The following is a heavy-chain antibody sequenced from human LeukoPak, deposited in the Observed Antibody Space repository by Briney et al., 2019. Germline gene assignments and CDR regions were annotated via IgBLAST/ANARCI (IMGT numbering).Heavy chain of an antibody. CDR2: ISTTGGST. V-gene: IGHV3-23*01. J-gene: IGHJ4*02. CDR3: AKDPKQWLVSSFEY. Sequence: GGSLRLSCAASGFSFNNYAMSWVRQAPGKGLEWVSAISTTGGSTYYADSVKGRFTISRDNSKNTLYLQMNSLRAEDTAVYYCAKDPKQWLVSSFEYWGQGTLVTVSS. D-gene: IGHD6-19*01. CDR1: GFSFNNYA.